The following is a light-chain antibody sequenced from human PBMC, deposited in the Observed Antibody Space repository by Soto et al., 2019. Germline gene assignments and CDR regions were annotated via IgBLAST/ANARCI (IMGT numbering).Light chain of an antibody. V-gene: IGLV4-60*02. CDR2: LEGSGSY. CDR1: SGHSTYI. J-gene: IGLJ2*01. CDR3: ETWDINTHVV. Sequence: QPVLTQSSSASASLGSSVKLTCTLSSGHSTYIIAWHQQQPGKAPRYLMKLEGSGSYNKGSGVPDRFSGSSSGADRYLTISNLQFEDEADYYSETWDINTHVVFGGGTQLTVL.